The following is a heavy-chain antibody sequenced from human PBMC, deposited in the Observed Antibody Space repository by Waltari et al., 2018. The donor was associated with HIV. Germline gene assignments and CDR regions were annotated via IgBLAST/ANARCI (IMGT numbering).Heavy chain of an antibody. CDR2: SSYSGGT. Sequence: QLQLQESGPGLVKPSETLSLTCTVSGGSISSSSYYWGWSRQPPGKGREWIGSSSYSGGTSDNRSLESRITISVDTSKNQFSLKLSSGTAADTAVYYCARRESYYGSGTLWFDPWGQGTLVTVSS. J-gene: IGHJ5*02. CDR1: GGSISSSSYY. CDR3: ARRESYYGSGTLWFDP. D-gene: IGHD3-10*01. V-gene: IGHV4-39*01.